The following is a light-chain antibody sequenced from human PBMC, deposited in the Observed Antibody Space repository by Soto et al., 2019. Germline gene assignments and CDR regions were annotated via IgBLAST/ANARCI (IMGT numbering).Light chain of an antibody. V-gene: IGLV2-11*01. CDR1: SSDVGGYNY. CDR3: CSYAGSYTEV. CDR2: DVS. Sequence: HSALTQPRSVSGFPGQSVTISCTRTSSDVGGYNYVSWYQQHPGKAPKLMIYDVSKRPSGVPDRFSGSKSGNTASLAISGLQAEDEADYYCCSYAGSYTEVFGTGTKVTVL. J-gene: IGLJ1*01.